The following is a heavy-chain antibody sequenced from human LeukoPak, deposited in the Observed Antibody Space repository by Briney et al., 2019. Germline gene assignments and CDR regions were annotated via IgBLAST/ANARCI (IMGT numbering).Heavy chain of an antibody. D-gene: IGHD3-22*01. CDR3: AKRGVVIRVILVGFHKEAYYFDS. CDR1: GITLSNYG. Sequence: GGSLRLSCAVSGITLSNYGMTWVRQAPGKGLEWVAGISDTGGRTNYADSVRGRFTISRDNPKNTLYLQMNSLRAEDTAVYFCAKRGVVIRVILVGFHKEAYYFDSWGQGALVTVSS. CDR2: ISDTGGRT. V-gene: IGHV3-23*01. J-gene: IGHJ4*02.